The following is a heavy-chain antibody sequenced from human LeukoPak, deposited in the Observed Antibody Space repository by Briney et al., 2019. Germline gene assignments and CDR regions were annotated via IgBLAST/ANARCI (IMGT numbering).Heavy chain of an antibody. CDR1: GGSFSGYY. D-gene: IGHD6-19*01. Sequence: SETLSLTCAVYGGSFSGYYWSWIRQPPGKGLEWIGEINHSGSTNYNPSLKSRVTISVDTSKNQFSLKLTSVTAADTAVYYCARGLRDTSGWWGWFDPWGQETLVTVSS. V-gene: IGHV4-34*01. CDR3: ARGLRDTSGWWGWFDP. J-gene: IGHJ5*02. CDR2: INHSGST.